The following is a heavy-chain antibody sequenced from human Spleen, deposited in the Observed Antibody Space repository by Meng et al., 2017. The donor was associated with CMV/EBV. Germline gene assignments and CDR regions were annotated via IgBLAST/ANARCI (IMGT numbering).Heavy chain of an antibody. V-gene: IGHV4-39*07. CDR2: IYYSGST. CDR1: GGSISSSSYY. J-gene: IGHJ4*02. Sequence: SGGSISSSSYYWGWIRQPPGKGLEWIGSIYYSGSTYYNPSLKSRVTISVDTSKNQFSLKLSSVTAADTAVYYCARVAFWSGYPFVFDYWGQGTLVTVSS. D-gene: IGHD3-3*01. CDR3: ARVAFWSGYPFVFDY.